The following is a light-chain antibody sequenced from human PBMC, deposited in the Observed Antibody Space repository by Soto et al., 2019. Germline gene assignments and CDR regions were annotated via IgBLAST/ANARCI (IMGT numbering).Light chain of an antibody. CDR2: SND. V-gene: IGLV1-44*01. CDR3: AAWDDSLNGSV. CDR1: SSNIGRNT. J-gene: IGLJ1*01. Sequence: VLTPPPSASGTTGQRVTISCSGSSSNIGRNTVNWYQQFPGTAPKLLIYSNDQRPSGVPDRFSASKSGTSASLAISGLQSEDEADYYCAAWDDSLNGSVFGTGTKVTVL.